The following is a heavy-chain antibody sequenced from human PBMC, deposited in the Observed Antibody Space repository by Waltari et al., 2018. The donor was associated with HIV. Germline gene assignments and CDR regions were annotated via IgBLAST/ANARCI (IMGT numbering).Heavy chain of an antibody. J-gene: IGHJ4*02. CDR3: ARDGSSYYGLDY. CDR2: ISSSGSTI. V-gene: IGHV3-48*03. Sequence: EGQGVESGGGLVEPGGCLRLACAASGFTFSTYEMNWVRQAPGKGLEWVSYISSSGSTIYYADSVKGRFTISRDNAKNSLYLQMNSLRAEDTAVYFCARDGSSYYGLDYWGRGTLVTVSS. D-gene: IGHD1-26*01. CDR1: GFTFSTYE.